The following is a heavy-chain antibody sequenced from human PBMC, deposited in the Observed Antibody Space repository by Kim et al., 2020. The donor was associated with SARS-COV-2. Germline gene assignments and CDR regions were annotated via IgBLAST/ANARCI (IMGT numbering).Heavy chain of an antibody. CDR2: TYYRSKWYN. V-gene: IGHV6-1*01. D-gene: IGHD6-13*01. Sequence: SQTLSLTCAISGDSVSSNSAAWNWIRQSPSRGLEWLGRTYYRSKWYNDYAVSVKSRITINPDTSKNPFSLQLNSVTPEDTAVYYCARGAAAAGPQYYYYYGMDVWGQGTTVTVSS. J-gene: IGHJ6*02. CDR1: GDSVSSNSAA. CDR3: ARGAAAAGPQYYYYYGMDV.